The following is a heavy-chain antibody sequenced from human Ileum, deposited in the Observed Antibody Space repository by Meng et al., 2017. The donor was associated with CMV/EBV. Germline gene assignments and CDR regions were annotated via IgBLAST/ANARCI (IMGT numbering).Heavy chain of an antibody. Sequence: SGFIFNKAWMTWVRQVPGKGLEWLGRIKSSTDGGTTDYAAPVKGRFLISRDDSKNTLYLQMNSLRTDDTAVYYCSAAYFDSSGYHWYWGQGTLVTVSS. CDR2: IKSSTDGGTT. CDR3: SAAYFDSSGYHWY. CDR1: GFIFNKAW. V-gene: IGHV3-15*01. J-gene: IGHJ4*02. D-gene: IGHD3-22*01.